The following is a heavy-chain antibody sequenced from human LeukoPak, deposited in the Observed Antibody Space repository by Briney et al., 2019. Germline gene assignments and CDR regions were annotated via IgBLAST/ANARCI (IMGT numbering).Heavy chain of an antibody. D-gene: IGHD3-10*01. CDR3: AKAGLWFGEFRRFDY. Sequence: GGSLRLSCAASGFTFSSYAMSWVRQAPGKGLEWVSAMSGSGGSTYYAESVKGRFTISRDNSKNTLYLQMNSLRAEDTAVYYCAKAGLWFGEFRRFDYWGQGTLVTVSS. CDR2: MSGSGGST. J-gene: IGHJ4*02. V-gene: IGHV3-23*01. CDR1: GFTFSSYA.